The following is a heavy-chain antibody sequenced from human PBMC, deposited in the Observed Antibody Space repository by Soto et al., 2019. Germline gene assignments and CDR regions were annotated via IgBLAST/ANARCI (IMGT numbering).Heavy chain of an antibody. CDR2: IWYDGSNK. V-gene: IGHV3-33*01. J-gene: IGHJ6*02. CDR1: GFTFSSYG. D-gene: IGHD6-13*01. Sequence: QVQLVESGGGVVQPGRSLRLSCAASGFTFSSYGMHWVRQAPGKGLEWVAVIWYDGSNKYYADSVKGGFTISRDNSKNTLYLQMNSLRAEDTAVYYCAREWRQPHSSSWGDYGMDVWGQGTTVTVSS. CDR3: AREWRQPHSSSWGDYGMDV.